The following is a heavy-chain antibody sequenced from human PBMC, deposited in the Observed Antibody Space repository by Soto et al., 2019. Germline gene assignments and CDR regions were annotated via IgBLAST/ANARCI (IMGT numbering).Heavy chain of an antibody. Sequence: VQLVKSGAEVKKPGASVKVSCRPSGYTFTAYYIHWVRQAPGQGLEWMGWVDPNSGGTRDAQNFQGRVTMTRDTATSTVYMELHWLRSDDTALYYCARDKYGPVDYWGQGTLVAVSS. J-gene: IGHJ4*02. CDR3: ARDKYGPVDY. CDR1: GYTFTAYY. D-gene: IGHD3-10*01. V-gene: IGHV1-2*02. CDR2: VDPNSGGT.